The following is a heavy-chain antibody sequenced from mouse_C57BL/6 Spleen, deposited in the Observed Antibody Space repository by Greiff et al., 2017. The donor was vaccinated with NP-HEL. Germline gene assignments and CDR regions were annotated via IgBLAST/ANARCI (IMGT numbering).Heavy chain of an antibody. D-gene: IGHD1-1*01. CDR1: GFTFSSYG. CDR3: ARQEVYYYGSSPYYYAMDY. Sequence: EVQLVESGGDLVKPGGSLKLSCAASGFTFSSYGMSWVRQTPDKRLEWVATISSGGSYTYYPDRVKGRFTISRDNAKNTLYLQMSSLKSEDTAMYYCARQEVYYYGSSPYYYAMDYWGQGTSVTVSS. J-gene: IGHJ4*01. CDR2: ISSGGSYT. V-gene: IGHV5-6*01.